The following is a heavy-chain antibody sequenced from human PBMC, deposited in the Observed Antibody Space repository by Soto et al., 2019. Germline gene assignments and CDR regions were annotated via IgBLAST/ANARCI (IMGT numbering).Heavy chain of an antibody. CDR1: GGSFSGYY. V-gene: IGHV4-34*01. Sequence: LSLTCAVYGGSFSGYYWSWIRQPPGKGLEWIGEINHSGSTNYNPSLKSRVTISVDTSKNQFSLKLSSETAADTAVYYCARRYSSAFDIWGQGTMVTV. J-gene: IGHJ3*02. D-gene: IGHD1-1*01. CDR2: INHSGST. CDR3: ARRYSSAFDI.